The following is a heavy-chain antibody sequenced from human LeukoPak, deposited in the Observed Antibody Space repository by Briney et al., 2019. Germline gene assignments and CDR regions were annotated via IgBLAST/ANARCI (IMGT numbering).Heavy chain of an antibody. CDR3: ARARDLTIFGVVNPGTLDY. CDR2: IYYSGST. CDR1: GVSISSGGYY. J-gene: IGHJ4*02. V-gene: IGHV4-31*01. Sequence: SQTLSLTCTVSGVSISSGGYYWRWIRQHPGKGLEWIGYIYYSGSTYYNPSLKSLFTISVDMSKNQFSLKLSSVTAADTAVYYCARARDLTIFGVVNPGTLDYWGQGTLVTVSS. D-gene: IGHD3-3*01.